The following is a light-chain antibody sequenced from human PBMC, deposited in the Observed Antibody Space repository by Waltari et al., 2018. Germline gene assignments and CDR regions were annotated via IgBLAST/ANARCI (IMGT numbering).Light chain of an antibody. CDR1: ALPKKY. J-gene: IGLJ3*02. CDR2: EDI. V-gene: IGLV3-10*01. Sequence: SHELTQPPSVSVSPGQTARITCSGDALPKKYAYWYQQKSGQAPVLVIYEDIKRPTGIPERFPGSSSGTTATLTISGAHVEDEADYYCYSTDFSGHDRVFGGGTKLTVL. CDR3: YSTDFSGHDRV.